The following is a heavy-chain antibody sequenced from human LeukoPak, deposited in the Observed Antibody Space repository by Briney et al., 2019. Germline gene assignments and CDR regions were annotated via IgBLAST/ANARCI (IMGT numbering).Heavy chain of an antibody. CDR1: GFXLSGHW. J-gene: IGHJ4*02. Sequence: PGGSLRLSCATSGFXLSGHWMNWVRQPPGKGLEWVANIKAGGSEKYYVDSVKGRFTISRDDAKRTVDLQMDNLRTEDTAVYYCAYRNNFEYWGQGTLVTVSS. V-gene: IGHV3-7*05. CDR3: AYRNNFEY. D-gene: IGHD1-26*01. CDR2: IKAGGSEK.